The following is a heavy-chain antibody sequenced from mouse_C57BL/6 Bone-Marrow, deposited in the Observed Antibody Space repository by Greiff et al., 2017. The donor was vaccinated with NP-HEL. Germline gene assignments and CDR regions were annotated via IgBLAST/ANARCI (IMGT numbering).Heavy chain of an antibody. CDR1: GFNIKDDY. D-gene: IGHD1-1*01. V-gene: IGHV14-4*01. CDR3: TTFITPVEAWFAY. CDR2: IDPENGDT. Sequence: EVQLQQSGAELVRPGASVKLSCTASGFNIKDDYMHWVKQRPEQGLEWIGWIDPENGDTAYASKFQCKATITAATSSNTAYLQLSSLTSEDTAVYYCTTFITPVEAWFAYWGQGTLVTVSA. J-gene: IGHJ3*01.